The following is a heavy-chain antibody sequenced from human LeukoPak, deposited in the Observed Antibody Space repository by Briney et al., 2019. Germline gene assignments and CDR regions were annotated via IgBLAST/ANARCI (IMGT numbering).Heavy chain of an antibody. J-gene: IGHJ4*02. CDR2: IYFSGSA. Sequence: SETLSLTCTVSGGSISSGGHSWSWIRQHPAKGLEWIGYIYFSGSAYYNPSLESRVTISKDTSKNQFSLKLTSVTAADTAVYYCARGSLRLFDYWGQGTLVTVSS. CDR1: GGSISSGGHS. CDR3: ARGSLRLFDY. D-gene: IGHD5/OR15-5a*01. V-gene: IGHV4-31*03.